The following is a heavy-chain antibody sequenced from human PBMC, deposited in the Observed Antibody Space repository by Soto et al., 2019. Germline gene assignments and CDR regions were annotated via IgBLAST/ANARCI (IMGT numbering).Heavy chain of an antibody. V-gene: IGHV4-34*01. CDR1: GGSFSGYY. Sequence: QVQLQQWGAGLLKPSETLSLTCAVYGGSFSGYYWSWIRQPPGKGLEWIGEINHSGSTNYNPSLKSRVTISVDTSKNQFSLKLSSVTAADTAVYYCAGGGIAAAGRYRGQGTLVTVSS. D-gene: IGHD6-13*01. CDR3: AGGGIAAAGRY. J-gene: IGHJ4*02. CDR2: INHSGST.